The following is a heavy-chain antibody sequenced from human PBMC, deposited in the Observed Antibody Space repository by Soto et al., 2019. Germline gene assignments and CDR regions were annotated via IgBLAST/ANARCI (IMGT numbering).Heavy chain of an antibody. J-gene: IGHJ4*02. CDR2: IYNGGTT. V-gene: IGHV4-30-4*01. D-gene: IGHD7-27*01. CDR3: AREPSGDKVDY. Sequence: QVQLQESGPGLVKPSQTLSLTCTVSGGSINTVNYYWSWIRQSPDKGLEWIGHIYNGGTTYNNPSPTHRVPKPVDTANNQFSLKLSSVAAADTAVYYCAREPSGDKVDYWGKGTLVTVSS. CDR1: GGSINTVNYY.